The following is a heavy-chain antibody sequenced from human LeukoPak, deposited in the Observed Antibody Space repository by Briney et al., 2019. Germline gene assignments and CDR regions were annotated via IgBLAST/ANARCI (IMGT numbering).Heavy chain of an antibody. CDR2: ISWNSGSI. D-gene: IGHD3-3*01. J-gene: IGHJ3*02. V-gene: IGHV3-9*01. CDR1: GFTFDDYA. CDR3: AKDTLDPIFPDAFDI. Sequence: GGSLRLSCAASGFTFDDYAMHWVRQAPGKGLEWVSGISWNSGSIGYADSVKGRFTISRDNAKNSLYLQMNSLRAEDTALYYCAKDTLDPIFPDAFDIWGQGTMVTVSS.